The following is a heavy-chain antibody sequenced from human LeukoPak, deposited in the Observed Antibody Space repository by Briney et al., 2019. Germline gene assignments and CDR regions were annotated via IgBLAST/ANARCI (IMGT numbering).Heavy chain of an antibody. J-gene: IGHJ5*02. Sequence: GASVKVSCKASGGTFSSYAISWVRQAPGQGLEWMGGIIPIFGTANYAQKFQGRVTITADESTSTAYMELSSLRSEDTAVYYCARGPYGSGSYTPYNWFDPWGQGTLVTVSS. CDR1: GGTFSSYA. D-gene: IGHD3-10*01. V-gene: IGHV1-69*13. CDR2: IIPIFGTA. CDR3: ARGPYGSGSYTPYNWFDP.